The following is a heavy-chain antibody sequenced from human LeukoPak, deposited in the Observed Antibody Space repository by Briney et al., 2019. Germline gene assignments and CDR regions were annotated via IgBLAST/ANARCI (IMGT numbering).Heavy chain of an antibody. CDR2: INHSGST. CDR1: GYSISSGYY. CDR3: ARRSGYCSSTSCYTIWFDP. D-gene: IGHD2-2*02. J-gene: IGHJ5*02. V-gene: IGHV4-38-2*02. Sequence: PSETLSLTCSVSGYSISSGYYWGWIRQPPGKGLEWIGEINHSGSTNYNPSLKSRVTISVDTSKNQFSLKLSSVTAADTAVYYCARRSGYCSSTSCYTIWFDPWGQGTLVTVSS.